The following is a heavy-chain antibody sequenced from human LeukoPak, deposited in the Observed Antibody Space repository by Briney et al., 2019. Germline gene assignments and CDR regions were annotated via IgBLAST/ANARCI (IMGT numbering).Heavy chain of an antibody. CDR2: IYYSGST. D-gene: IGHD3-3*01. CDR1: GGSISSYY. CDR3: ARVRDYDFWSGPDAYYFDY. Sequence: PSETLSLTCTVSGGSISSYYWSWIRNPPGKGLEWIGYIYYSGSTNYNPSLKSRVTISVDTSKNQFSLKMSSVTAADTAVYYCARVRDYDFWSGPDAYYFDYWGQGTLVTVSS. J-gene: IGHJ4*02. V-gene: IGHV4-59*01.